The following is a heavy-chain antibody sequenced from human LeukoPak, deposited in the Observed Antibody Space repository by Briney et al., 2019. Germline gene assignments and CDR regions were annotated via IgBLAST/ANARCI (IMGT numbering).Heavy chain of an antibody. D-gene: IGHD6-13*01. CDR2: ISAYNGNT. CDR3: ARDRSSSWSITNGGPKGVTDY. J-gene: IGHJ4*02. CDR1: GYTFTSYG. Sequence: WASVKVSCKASGYTFTSYGISWVRQAPGQGLEWMGWISAYNGNTNYAQKLQGRVTMTTDTSTSTAYMELRSLRSDDTAVYYCARDRSSSWSITNGGPKGVTDYWGQGTLVTVSS. V-gene: IGHV1-18*01.